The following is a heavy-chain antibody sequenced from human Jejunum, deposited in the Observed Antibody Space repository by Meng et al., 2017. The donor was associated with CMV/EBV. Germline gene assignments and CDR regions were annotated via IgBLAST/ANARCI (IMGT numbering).Heavy chain of an antibody. CDR3: ARGYSSDWYDY. J-gene: IGHJ4*02. CDR2: IYTSGST. V-gene: IGHV4-4*07. CDR1: GRSINNYY. Sequence: QVQLQEAGPGLVKPSDTLSLMCTFSGRSINNYYLNWIRQSAGKGLEWIGRIYTSGSTNYNPSLQSRVTMSVDTSKNQFSLKLTSVTAADTAVYYCARGYSSDWYDYWGQGALVTVSS. D-gene: IGHD6-19*01.